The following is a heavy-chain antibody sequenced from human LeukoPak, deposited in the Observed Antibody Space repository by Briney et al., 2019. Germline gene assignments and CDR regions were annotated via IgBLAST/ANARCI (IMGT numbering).Heavy chain of an antibody. Sequence: SETLSLTCTVSGGSISSGGYYWSWIRQHPGKGLEWIGYIYYSGSTYYNPSLKSRVTISVDTSKNQFSLKLSSVTAADTAVYYCARAPYDSSGYYYYPWGQGTLVTVSS. V-gene: IGHV4-31*03. CDR3: ARAPYDSSGYYYYP. CDR2: IYYSGST. D-gene: IGHD3-22*01. J-gene: IGHJ5*02. CDR1: GGSISSGGYY.